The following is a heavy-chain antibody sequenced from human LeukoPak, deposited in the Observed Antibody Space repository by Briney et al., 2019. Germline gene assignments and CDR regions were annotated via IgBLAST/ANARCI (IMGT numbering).Heavy chain of an antibody. V-gene: IGHV3-7*01. D-gene: IGHD6-19*01. CDR1: GFTFTSHC. CDR2: INPIGGTE. CDR3: ARTDIYNGGWFDY. Sequence: PWASLRLSCAASGFTFTSHCMSWVRQAPGQGLEWMGGINPIGGTEHYVDYVKGRFTVSTDNPKTSRYLQMNSLRVEDTTVYYCARTDIYNGGWFDYWGQGSLVTVSS. J-gene: IGHJ4*02.